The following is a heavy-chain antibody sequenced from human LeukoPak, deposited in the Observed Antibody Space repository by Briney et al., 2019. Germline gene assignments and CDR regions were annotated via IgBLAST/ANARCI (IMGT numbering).Heavy chain of an antibody. D-gene: IGHD3-22*01. J-gene: IGHJ4*02. V-gene: IGHV7-4-1*02. CDR3: ARDKIFYYYDSSGYHDY. CDR2: INTNTGNP. Sequence: ASVKVSCKASGYTFTSYAMNWVRQAPGQGLEWMGWINTNTGNPTYAQGFTGRFVFSLDTSVSTAYLQISSLKAEDTAVYYCARDKIFYYYDSSGYHDYGGQGTLVTVS. CDR1: GYTFTSYA.